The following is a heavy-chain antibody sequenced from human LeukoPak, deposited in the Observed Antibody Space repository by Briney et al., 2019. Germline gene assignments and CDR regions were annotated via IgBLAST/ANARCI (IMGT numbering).Heavy chain of an antibody. V-gene: IGHV4-34*01. CDR3: ARPSRKVVAAAGSTRGNNWFDP. D-gene: IGHD6-13*01. J-gene: IGHJ5*02. CDR2: INHSGST. Sequence: PSETLSLTCAVYGGSFSAYYWSWIRQPPGKGLEWIGEINHSGSTNYNPSLKSRVTISVDTSKNQFSLKLSSVTAADTAVYYCARPSRKVVAAAGSTRGNNWFDPWGQGTLVTVSS. CDR1: GGSFSAYY.